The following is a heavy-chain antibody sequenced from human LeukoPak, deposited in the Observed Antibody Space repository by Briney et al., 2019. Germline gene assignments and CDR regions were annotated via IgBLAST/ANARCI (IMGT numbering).Heavy chain of an antibody. J-gene: IGHJ4*02. CDR1: GGPFTGYY. V-gene: IGHV4-34*01. D-gene: IGHD3-3*02. CDR2: ISPRGT. Sequence: SETLSLTCVMYGGPFTGYYWSWIRQSPDKGLEWLGEISPRGTKYNPSLKSRATISLDTTKNQFSLKLSSVTAADTAVYYCAREPIFGVVIMGFDYWGQGTLVTVSS. CDR3: AREPIFGVVIMGFDY.